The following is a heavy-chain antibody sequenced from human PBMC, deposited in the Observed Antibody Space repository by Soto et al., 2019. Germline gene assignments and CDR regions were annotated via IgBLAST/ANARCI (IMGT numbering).Heavy chain of an antibody. CDR1: GFVFSDYS. CDR2: ISSSGTNT. V-gene: IGHV3-48*02. Sequence: EVQLVESGGGLVQPGESLRLSCAGSGFVFSDYSMNWVRQAPGRGLEWVSHISSSGTNTYYAASVRGRFTISRDNAKNSLLLRMISLKDDDTAVYYCTRGTKGGSPPLWGRGTLVTVSS. CDR3: TRGTKGGSPPL. J-gene: IGHJ4*02. D-gene: IGHD1-7*01.